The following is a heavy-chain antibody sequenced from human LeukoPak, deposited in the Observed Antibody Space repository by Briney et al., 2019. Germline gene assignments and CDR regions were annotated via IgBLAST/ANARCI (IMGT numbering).Heavy chain of an antibody. V-gene: IGHV4-39*01. CDR3: ARHVRSNYAPLDY. CDR2: IYYSGDT. CDR1: GCSLSSHGYC. D-gene: IGHD4-11*01. J-gene: IGHJ4*02. Sequence: SETLSITCTVSGCSLSSHGYCWAWIRQPPGKGLEWIGNIYYSGDTYYNPSLKSRVTISVDTSKNQFSLKLSSVTAADTAVYYCARHVRSNYAPLDYWGQGTLVTVSS.